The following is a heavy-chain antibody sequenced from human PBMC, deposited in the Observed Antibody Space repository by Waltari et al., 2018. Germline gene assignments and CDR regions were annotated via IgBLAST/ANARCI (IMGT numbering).Heavy chain of an antibody. CDR1: GGSISSTSSY. V-gene: IGHV4-39*01. CDR2: IYYSGST. J-gene: IGHJ4*03. D-gene: IGHD3-22*01. Sequence: QLQLQESGPGLVKPSETLSLTCTLAGGSISSTSSYRGWIRQPPGKGLEWVGSIYYSGSTYYNPSLNSRVTISVDTSKNQFSLKLSSLTAADTAVYFCARHVLGPYYNTILPPNYWGQGTLVTVSS. CDR3: ARHVLGPYYNTILPPNY.